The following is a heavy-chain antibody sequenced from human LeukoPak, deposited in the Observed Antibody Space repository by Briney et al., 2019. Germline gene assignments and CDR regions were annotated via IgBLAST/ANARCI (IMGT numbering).Heavy chain of an antibody. D-gene: IGHD6-25*01. CDR2: ISSSSSYI. CDR3: AKACQRLQLACMDV. V-gene: IGHV3-21*04. J-gene: IGHJ6*02. CDR1: GFTFSSYS. Sequence: PGGSLRLSCAASGFTFSSYSMNWVRQAPGKGLEWVSSISSSSSYIYYADSVKGRFSISRDNTDNTLHLQMSGLRAEDTAVYYCAKACQRLQLACMDVWGQGTTVIVSS.